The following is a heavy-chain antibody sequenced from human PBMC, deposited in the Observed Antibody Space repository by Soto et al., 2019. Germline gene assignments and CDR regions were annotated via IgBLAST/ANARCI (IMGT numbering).Heavy chain of an antibody. J-gene: IGHJ5*02. CDR3: AHSQLKRFFGVAPYNWFDP. CDR2: IYWNDDK. D-gene: IGHD3-3*01. Sequence: QITLKESGPTLVKPTQTLTLTCTFSGFSLSTSGVGVGWIRQPPGKALEWLALIYWNDDKRYSPSLKSRLTITKHTSKNQVVLTMTNMDPVDTATYYCAHSQLKRFFGVAPYNWFDPWGQGTLVTVSS. CDR1: GFSLSTSGVG. V-gene: IGHV2-5*01.